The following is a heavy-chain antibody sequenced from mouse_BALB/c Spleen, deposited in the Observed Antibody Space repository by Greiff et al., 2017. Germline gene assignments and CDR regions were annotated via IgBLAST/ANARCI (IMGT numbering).Heavy chain of an antibody. CDR1: GYTFTSYS. CDR3: ACGIMGSYDNDWDFDD. Sequence: QVQLQQSGAELARPGASVKMSCKASGYTFTSYSMHWVKQRPGQGLEWIGYINPSSGYTNYNQKFKDKATLTADKSSSTAYMQLSSLTSEDSAVYYCACGIMGSYDNDWDFDDWGEGTAVTVSA. V-gene: IGHV1-4*01. CDR2: INPSSGYT. D-gene: IGHD2-4*01. J-gene: IGHJ1*01.